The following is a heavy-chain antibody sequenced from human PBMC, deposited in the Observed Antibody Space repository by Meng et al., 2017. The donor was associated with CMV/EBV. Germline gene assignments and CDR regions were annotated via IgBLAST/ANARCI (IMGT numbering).Heavy chain of an antibody. Sequence: SCTVSGGSISSGDYYWSWIRQPPGKGLEWIGYIYYSGSTYYNPSHKSRVTISVDTSKNQFSLKLSSVTAADTAVYYCARVRGAFGGVIVSLGFDYWGQGTLVTVSS. D-gene: IGHD3-16*02. CDR1: GGSISSGDYY. CDR3: ARVRGAFGGVIVSLGFDY. V-gene: IGHV4-30-4*08. CDR2: IYYSGST. J-gene: IGHJ4*02.